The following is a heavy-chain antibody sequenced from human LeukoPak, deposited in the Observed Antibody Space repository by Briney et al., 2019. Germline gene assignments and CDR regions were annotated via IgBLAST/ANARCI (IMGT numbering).Heavy chain of an antibody. CDR3: ARETGIPVAGLNPCYFDY. CDR2: IKQDGSEK. D-gene: IGHD6-19*01. V-gene: IGHV3-7*01. Sequence: GGPLRPSCAASGFTFSSYWMSWVRQAPGKGLEWVANIKQDGSEKYYVDSVKGRFTMSRDNARNSLYLQMNSLRVEDTAVYYCARETGIPVAGLNPCYFDYWGQGTLVTVSS. J-gene: IGHJ4*02. CDR1: GFTFSSYW.